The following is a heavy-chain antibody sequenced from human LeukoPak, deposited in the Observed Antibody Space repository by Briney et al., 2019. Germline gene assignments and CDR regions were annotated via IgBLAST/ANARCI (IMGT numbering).Heavy chain of an antibody. D-gene: IGHD3-22*01. Sequence: GGSLRLSCAASGFTFSSYEMNWVRQAPGKGLEWVSYISSSGSTIYYADSVKGRFTISRDNAKNSLYLQMNSLRAEDTAVYYCARNPCDSSGWYFDYWGQGTLVTVSS. J-gene: IGHJ4*02. CDR3: ARNPCDSSGWYFDY. CDR1: GFTFSSYE. CDR2: ISSSGSTI. V-gene: IGHV3-48*03.